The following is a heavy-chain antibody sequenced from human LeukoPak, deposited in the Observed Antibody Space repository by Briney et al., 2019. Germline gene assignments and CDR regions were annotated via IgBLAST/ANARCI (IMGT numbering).Heavy chain of an antibody. CDR2: ISSSSSYI. J-gene: IGHJ3*02. Sequence: GGSLRLSCAASGFTFSSYSMNWVRQAPGKGLEWVSSISSSSSYIYYADSVKGRFTISRDNAKNSLYLQMNSLRAEDTAVYYCAREDQWLVKGSACDIWGQGTMVTVSS. D-gene: IGHD6-19*01. CDR3: AREDQWLVKGSACDI. V-gene: IGHV3-21*01. CDR1: GFTFSSYS.